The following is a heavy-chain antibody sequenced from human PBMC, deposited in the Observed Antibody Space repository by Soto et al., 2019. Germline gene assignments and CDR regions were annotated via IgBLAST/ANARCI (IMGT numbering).Heavy chain of an antibody. Sequence: SETLSLTFAVYGGSFSGCYWGWIRQPPGKGLEWIGEINHSGSTNYNPSLKSRVTISVDTSKNQFSLKLSSVTAADTAVYYCARRAVAGGLNWVDPWGQGTLVTVS. CDR3: ARRAVAGGLNWVDP. D-gene: IGHD6-19*01. CDR1: GGSFSGCY. J-gene: IGHJ5*02. V-gene: IGHV4-34*01. CDR2: INHSGST.